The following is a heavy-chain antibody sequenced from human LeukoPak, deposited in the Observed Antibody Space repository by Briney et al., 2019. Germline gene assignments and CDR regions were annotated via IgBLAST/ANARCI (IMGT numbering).Heavy chain of an antibody. CDR1: GGSISSYY. D-gene: IGHD3-22*01. CDR2: IYYSGST. Sequence: SETLSLTCTVSGGSISSYYWSWIRQPPGKGLEWIGYIYYSGSTNYNPSLKSRVTISVETSKNQFSLKLSSVTVADTAVYYCARVTGYMIEDYFDYWGQGTLVTVSS. V-gene: IGHV4-59*01. J-gene: IGHJ4*02. CDR3: ARVTGYMIEDYFDY.